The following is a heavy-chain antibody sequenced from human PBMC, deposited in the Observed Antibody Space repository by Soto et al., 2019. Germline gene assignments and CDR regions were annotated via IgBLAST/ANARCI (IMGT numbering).Heavy chain of an antibody. CDR1: GFTFSSYS. D-gene: IGHD4-4*01. J-gene: IGHJ6*02. Sequence: EVQLVESGGGLVQPGGSLRLSCAASGFTFSSYSMNWVRQAPGKGLEWVSYISSSSSTIYYADSVKGRFTISRDKAKNSLYRQMNSLRDEDTAVYYCARQTTNPTYYGRDVWGQGTTVTVSS. V-gene: IGHV3-48*02. CDR3: ARQTTNPTYYGRDV. CDR2: ISSSSSTI.